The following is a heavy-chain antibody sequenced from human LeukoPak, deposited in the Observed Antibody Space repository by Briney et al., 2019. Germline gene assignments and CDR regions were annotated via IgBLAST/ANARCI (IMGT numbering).Heavy chain of an antibody. J-gene: IGHJ4*02. CDR3: AKVQRGYSYGLVDY. Sequence: GGSLRLSCAASGFTFSSYCMNWVRQAPGKGLEWVSFISSSSSYIYYADSVKGRFTISRDNAKNTLYLQMNSLRAEDTAVYYCAKVQRGYSYGLVDYWGQGTLVTVSS. D-gene: IGHD5-18*01. CDR1: GFTFSSYC. CDR2: ISSSSSYI. V-gene: IGHV3-21*01.